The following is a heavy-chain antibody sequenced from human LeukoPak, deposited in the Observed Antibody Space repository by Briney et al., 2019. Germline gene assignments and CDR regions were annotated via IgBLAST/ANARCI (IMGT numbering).Heavy chain of an antibody. J-gene: IGHJ5*02. V-gene: IGHV4-39*01. CDR1: GGSISSVGYY. CDR3: ARTFYSSPNNWFDP. Sequence: SETLSLTCTVSGGSISSVGYYWGWIRQPPGKGLEWIGSIYYSRSTYYNPSLKSRVTISVDTSKNQFSLKLSSVTAADTAVYYCARTFYSSPNNWFDPWGQGALVTVSS. CDR2: IYYSRST. D-gene: IGHD2/OR15-2a*01.